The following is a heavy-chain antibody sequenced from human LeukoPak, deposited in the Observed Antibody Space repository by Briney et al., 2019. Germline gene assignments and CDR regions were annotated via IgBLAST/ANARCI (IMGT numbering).Heavy chain of an antibody. CDR3: ATHFSTAYQLPYTDYYYMDV. D-gene: IGHD2-2*01. V-gene: IGHV1-2*02. CDR2: INPNSGGT. J-gene: IGHJ6*03. CDR1: GYTFTSYG. Sequence: ASVKVSCKASGYTFTSYGISWVRQAPGQGLEWMGWINPNSGGTNYAQKFQGRVTMTRDTSISTAYMELSRLRSDDTAVYYCATHFSTAYQLPYTDYYYMDVWGKGTTVTVSS.